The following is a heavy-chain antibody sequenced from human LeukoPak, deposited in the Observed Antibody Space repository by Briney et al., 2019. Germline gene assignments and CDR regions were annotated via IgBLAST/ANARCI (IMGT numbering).Heavy chain of an antibody. D-gene: IGHD3-10*02. Sequence: GGSLRLSCAASGFSFSNYAMHWVRQAPGKGLEWVTVISFDGTNKHYADSVKGRFTISEDNSKNTLYLQMNSLRAEDTAVYYCAELGITMIGGVWGKGTTVTISS. V-gene: IGHV3-30*04. CDR1: GFSFSNYA. J-gene: IGHJ6*04. CDR3: AELGITMIGGV. CDR2: ISFDGTNK.